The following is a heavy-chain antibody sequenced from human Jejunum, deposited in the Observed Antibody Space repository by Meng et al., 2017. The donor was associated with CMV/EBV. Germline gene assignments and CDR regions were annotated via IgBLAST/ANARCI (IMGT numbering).Heavy chain of an antibody. D-gene: IGHD3-22*01. CDR2: INPNNGGA. CDR1: GYTFTGYY. V-gene: IGHV1-2*06. J-gene: IGHJ4*02. CDR3: ARDLSGYYSFVDY. Sequence: QVQLVQYGAEVKRPGASVKVACKASGYTFTGYYVQWVRQAPGQGLEWMGRINPNNGGANYAQQFQGRVTMTTDTSISTAYMELSRLRSDDTAVYYCARDLSGYYSFVDYWGQGTLVTVSS.